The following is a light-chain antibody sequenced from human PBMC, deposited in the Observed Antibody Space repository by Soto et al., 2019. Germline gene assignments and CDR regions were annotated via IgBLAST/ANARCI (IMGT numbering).Light chain of an antibody. CDR2: AGS. Sequence: DIQMTQSPSSLSASVGDRVTITCRASQSISSYLNWYQQKPGKAPKLLIYAGSSLHSGVPSRFSGSGSGTDFTLTISSPQPEPFATYHCQHRYSTPRTFGPGTKVDIK. J-gene: IGKJ3*01. CDR1: QSISSY. V-gene: IGKV1-39*01. CDR3: QHRYSTPRT.